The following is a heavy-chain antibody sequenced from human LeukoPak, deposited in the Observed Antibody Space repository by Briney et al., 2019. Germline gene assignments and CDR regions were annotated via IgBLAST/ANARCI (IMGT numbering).Heavy chain of an antibody. J-gene: IGHJ4*02. D-gene: IGHD6-19*01. CDR3: ARGTGGYSSGWYSDY. Sequence: GASVKVSFKASGSTFSSYAISWVRQAPGQGLEWMGGIIPIFGTANYAQKFQGRVTITADESTSTAYMELSSLRSEDTAVYYCARGTGGYSSGWYSDYWGQGTLVTVSS. V-gene: IGHV1-69*13. CDR2: IIPIFGTA. CDR1: GSTFSSYA.